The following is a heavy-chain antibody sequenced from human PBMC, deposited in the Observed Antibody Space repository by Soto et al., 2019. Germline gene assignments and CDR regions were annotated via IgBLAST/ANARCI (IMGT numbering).Heavy chain of an antibody. Sequence: QVQLVQSGAEVKKPGSSVKVSCKASGGSFGNSAINWVRQTPGQGLEWLGGFIPVYRTLNYAQKFQGRVTITGDESTGTAYMTLSSLASDDTAVYYCATGVIWIGYFTVDSWGQGTRVTVSS. CDR2: FIPVYRTL. J-gene: IGHJ4*02. CDR3: ATGVIWIGYFTVDS. D-gene: IGHD3-3*01. V-gene: IGHV1-69*01. CDR1: GGSFGNSA.